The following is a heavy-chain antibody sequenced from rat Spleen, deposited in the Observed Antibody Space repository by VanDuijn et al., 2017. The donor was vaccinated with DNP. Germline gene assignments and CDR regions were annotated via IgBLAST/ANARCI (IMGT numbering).Heavy chain of an antibody. CDR2: ITSSGGST. CDR1: GFTFNDYW. Sequence: EVQLVESGGDLVQPGRSLKLSCVASGFTFNDYWMTWIRQVPGKGLEWIAPITSSGGSTNYRYSVKGRFTISRDNAKNTLYLQMDSLRSEDSATYYCAREGDYYDGSYVDALDAWGQGTSVTVSS. CDR3: AREGDYYDGSYVDALDA. J-gene: IGHJ4*01. D-gene: IGHD1-12*02. V-gene: IGHV5-31*01.